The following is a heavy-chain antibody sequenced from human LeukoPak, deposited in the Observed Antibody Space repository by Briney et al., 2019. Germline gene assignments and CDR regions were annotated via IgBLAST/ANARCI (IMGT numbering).Heavy chain of an antibody. Sequence: PGGSLRLSCGASGLTFSTYGMSWVRQAPGKGLEWVSAITGGGDTTYYADSVKGRFTISRDNAKNSLYLQMNSLGAEDTAVYYCAELGITMIGGVWGKGTTVTISS. CDR2: ITGGGDTT. V-gene: IGHV3-23*01. J-gene: IGHJ6*04. D-gene: IGHD3-10*02. CDR1: GLTFSTYG. CDR3: AELGITMIGGV.